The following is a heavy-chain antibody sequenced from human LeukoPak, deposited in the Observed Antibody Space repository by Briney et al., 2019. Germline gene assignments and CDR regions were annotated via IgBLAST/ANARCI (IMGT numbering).Heavy chain of an antibody. V-gene: IGHV1-69*05. CDR2: IIPIFGTA. CDR1: GGTFSSYA. D-gene: IGHD3-22*01. Sequence: SVKVSCKASGGTFSSYAISWVRQAPGQGLEWMGGIIPIFGTANYAQEFQGRVTITTDESTSTAYMELSSLRSEDTAVYYCARASQYYYDSSGYYYLYYFDYWGQGTLVTVSS. J-gene: IGHJ4*02. CDR3: ARASQYYYDSSGYYYLYYFDY.